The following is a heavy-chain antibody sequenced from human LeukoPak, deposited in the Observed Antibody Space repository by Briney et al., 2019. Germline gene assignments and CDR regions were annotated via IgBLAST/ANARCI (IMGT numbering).Heavy chain of an antibody. CDR1: GYTFTGYY. D-gene: IGHD2-2*01. CDR3: AKEGYCSSTSCYEYYYYYYMDV. J-gene: IGHJ6*03. CDR2: INPNSGST. Sequence: ASVKVSCKASGYTFTGYYMHWVRQAPGQGLEWMGWINPNSGSTNYAQKFQGRVTMTRDTSISTAYMELSRLRSDDTAVYYCAKEGYCSSTSCYEYYYYYYMDVWGKGTTVTVSS. V-gene: IGHV1-2*02.